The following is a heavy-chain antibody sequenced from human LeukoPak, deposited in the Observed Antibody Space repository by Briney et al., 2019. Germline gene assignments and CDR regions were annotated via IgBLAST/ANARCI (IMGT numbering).Heavy chain of an antibody. CDR1: GGSISSSNYY. V-gene: IGHV4-39*01. CDR3: ARHASVDGNWPRPLDY. J-gene: IGHJ4*02. Sequence: PETLSLTCTVSGGSISSSNYYWGWIRQPPGKGLEWIGNIYYSGSTYYKPSLKTRVTISVDTSKNQFSLKLTSVTAADTAVYYCARHASVDGNWPRPLDYWGQGSLGTVSS. CDR2: IYYSGST. D-gene: IGHD6-19*01.